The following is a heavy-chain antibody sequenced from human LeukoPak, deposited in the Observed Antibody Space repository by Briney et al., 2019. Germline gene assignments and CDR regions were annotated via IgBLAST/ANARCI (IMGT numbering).Heavy chain of an antibody. V-gene: IGHV3-15*01. D-gene: IGHD3-3*01. CDR2: IKSKTDGGTT. CDR3: TTLEWSYYYYYYMDV. CDR1: GFTFGDYA. J-gene: IGHJ6*03. Sequence: PGGSLRLSCTASGFTFGDYAMSWVRQAPGKGLEWVGRIKSKTDGGTTDYAAPVKGRFTISRDDSKNTLYLQMNSLKTEDTAVYYCTTLEWSYYYYYYMDVWGKGTTVTVSS.